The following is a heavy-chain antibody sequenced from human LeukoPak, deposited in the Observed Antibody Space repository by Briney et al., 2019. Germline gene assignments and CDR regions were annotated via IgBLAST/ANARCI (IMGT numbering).Heavy chain of an antibody. CDR2: IYFSGTT. D-gene: IGHD7-27*01. CDR1: GGSINSTTYY. J-gene: IGHJ5*02. V-gene: IGHV4-39*01. CDR3: ARHTTWEKTNWFDP. Sequence: PSETLSLTCTVSGGSINSTTYYWGWIRQPPEKGLEWVGTIYFSGTTYYNPSLKSRVTISVDTSKNQFFLKLTSVTAADTAVYYCARHTTWEKTNWFDPWGQGTLVTVSS.